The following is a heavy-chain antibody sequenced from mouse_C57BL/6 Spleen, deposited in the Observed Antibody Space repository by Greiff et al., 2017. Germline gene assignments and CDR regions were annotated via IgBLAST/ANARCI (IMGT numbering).Heavy chain of an antibody. CDR2: IDPSDSYT. CDR1: GYTFTSYW. V-gene: IGHV1-69*01. J-gene: IGHJ1*03. CDR3: ARDGAYYGRGYFDV. Sequence: QVQLQQPGAELVMPGASVKLSCKASGYTFTSYWMHWVKQRPGQGLEWIGEIDPSDSYTNYNQKFKGKSTLTVDKSSSTAYMQLSSLTSEDSAVYYCARDGAYYGRGYFDVWGTGTTVTVSS. D-gene: IGHD1-1*01.